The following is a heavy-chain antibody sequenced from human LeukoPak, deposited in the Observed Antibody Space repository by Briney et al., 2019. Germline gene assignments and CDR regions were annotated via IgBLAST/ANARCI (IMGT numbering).Heavy chain of an antibody. Sequence: SEALSLTCTVSGGSVSRGGYYWNWIRQHPGKGLEWIGFTSYSEGTYYNPSLMSRITISVDRSQNQFSLKMRDVTAADTAVYFCATADWESFYFDSWGQGALVAVSS. J-gene: IGHJ4*02. V-gene: IGHV4-31*03. CDR2: TSYSEGT. D-gene: IGHD1-26*01. CDR3: ATADWESFYFDS. CDR1: GGSVSRGGYY.